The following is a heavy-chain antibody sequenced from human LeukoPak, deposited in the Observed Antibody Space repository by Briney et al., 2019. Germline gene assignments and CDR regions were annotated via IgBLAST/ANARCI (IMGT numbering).Heavy chain of an antibody. V-gene: IGHV1-18*01. Sequence: ATLKLSCKASGYTFTNYGISWVRQAPGQGLEWMGWISAYNGNTKYVQKFQGRVTMATDTYTWIAYMELRSLRSDDTAVYYCARDGLAVAGSWFDPWGQGTLVTVSS. CDR2: ISAYNGNT. CDR1: GYTFTNYG. CDR3: ARDGLAVAGSWFDP. D-gene: IGHD6-19*01. J-gene: IGHJ5*02.